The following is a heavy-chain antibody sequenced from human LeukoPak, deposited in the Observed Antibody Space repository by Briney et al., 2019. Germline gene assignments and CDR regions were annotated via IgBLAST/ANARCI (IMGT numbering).Heavy chain of an antibody. Sequence: GGSLRLSCAASGFTFSSYSMNWVRQAPGKGLEWVSAISGSGDSTYYADSVKGRFTISRDNSKNTLYLQMSSLRAEDTAVYYCASRSGYCSSTSYLNFDYWGQGALVPVSS. J-gene: IGHJ4*02. CDR2: ISGSGDST. CDR3: ASRSGYCSSTSYLNFDY. D-gene: IGHD2-2*01. V-gene: IGHV3-23*01. CDR1: GFTFSSYS.